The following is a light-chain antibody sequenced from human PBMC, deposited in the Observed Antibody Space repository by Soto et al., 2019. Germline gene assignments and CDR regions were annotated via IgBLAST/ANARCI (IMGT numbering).Light chain of an antibody. V-gene: IGKV1-5*03. Sequence: DIQMTQSPPTLSASVGDRVTITCRASQSISSWLAWYQQKPGKAPKLLIYKASSLERGVPSRFSGSGSGTEFTLTISSLQPDDFATYYCQQYNSYSTFGQGTKVEIK. CDR2: KAS. CDR1: QSISSW. J-gene: IGKJ1*01. CDR3: QQYNSYST.